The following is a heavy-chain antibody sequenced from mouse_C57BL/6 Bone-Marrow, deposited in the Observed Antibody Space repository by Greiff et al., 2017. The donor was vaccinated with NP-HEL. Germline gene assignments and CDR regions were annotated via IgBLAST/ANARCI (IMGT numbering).Heavy chain of an antibody. CDR2: IYPRDGST. D-gene: IGHD1-1*01. CDR1: GYTFTSYD. CDR3: ARRGYYYGSSYSYFDY. Sequence: QVQLKQSGPELVKPGASVKLSCKASGYTFTSYDINWVKQRPGQGLEWIGWIYPRDGSTKYNEKFKGKATLTVDTSSSTAYMELHSLTSEDSAVYFCARRGYYYGSSYSYFDYWGQGTTLTVSS. V-gene: IGHV1-85*01. J-gene: IGHJ2*01.